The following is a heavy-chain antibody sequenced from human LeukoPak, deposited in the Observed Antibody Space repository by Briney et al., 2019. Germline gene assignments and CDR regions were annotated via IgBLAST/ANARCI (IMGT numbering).Heavy chain of an antibody. V-gene: IGHV4-38-2*01. CDR3: ARRGSSWPRPAYYFDY. Sequence: SETLSLTCAVPGYSISSGYYWGWIRQPPGKGLEWIGSIYHSGSTYYNPSLKSRVTISVDTSKNQFSLKLSSVTAADTAVYYCARRGSSWPRPAYYFDYWGQGTLVTVSS. CDR2: IYHSGST. D-gene: IGHD6-13*01. J-gene: IGHJ4*02. CDR1: GYSISSGYY.